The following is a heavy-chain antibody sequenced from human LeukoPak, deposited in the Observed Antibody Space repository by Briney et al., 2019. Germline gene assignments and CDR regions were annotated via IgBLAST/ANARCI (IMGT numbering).Heavy chain of an antibody. V-gene: IGHV3-30*18. CDR1: GFTFSSYG. D-gene: IGHD3-22*01. Sequence: PGGSLRLSCAASGFTFSSYGIHWVRQAPGKGLEWVAAISNDGSNKYYPDSVKGRFTISRDNSKNTLYLQMNSLRAEDTAVYYCAEDNYYDSSAFIDYWGQGTLVTVSS. CDR2: ISNDGSNK. CDR3: AEDNYYDSSAFIDY. J-gene: IGHJ4*02.